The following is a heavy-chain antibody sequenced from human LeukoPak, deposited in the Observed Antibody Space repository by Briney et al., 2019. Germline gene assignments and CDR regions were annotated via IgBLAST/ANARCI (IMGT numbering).Heavy chain of an antibody. CDR3: AKDRHSSGWSYFDY. J-gene: IGHJ4*02. V-gene: IGHV3-30*18. D-gene: IGHD6-19*01. CDR1: GFTFSSSG. Sequence: GSLRLSCAASGFTFSSSGMHWVRQAPGKGLEWVAVISYDGSNKYYADSVKGRFTISRDNSKNTLYLQMNSLRAEDTAVYYCAKDRHSSGWSYFDYWGQGTLVTVSS. CDR2: ISYDGSNK.